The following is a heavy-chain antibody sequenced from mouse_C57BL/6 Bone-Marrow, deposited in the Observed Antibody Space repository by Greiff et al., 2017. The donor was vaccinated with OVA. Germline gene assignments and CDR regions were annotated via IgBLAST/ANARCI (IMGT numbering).Heavy chain of an antibody. CDR2: IWGDGGT. Sequence: VQLMESGPGLVAPSQSLSITCTVSGFSFTSYGVSWVSQPPGKGLEWLGDIWGDGGTNYHSAILSRLSISKDNSKCQVFLKLNRLQTDDTATYYCAKPGGLRLGYYAMDYWGQGASVTVS. J-gene: IGHJ4*01. D-gene: IGHD1-2*01. V-gene: IGHV2-3*01. CDR1: GFSFTSYG. CDR3: AKPGGLRLGYYAMDY.